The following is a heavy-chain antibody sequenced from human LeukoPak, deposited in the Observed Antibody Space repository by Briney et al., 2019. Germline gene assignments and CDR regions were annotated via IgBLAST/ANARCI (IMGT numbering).Heavy chain of an antibody. Sequence: SQTLSLTCAVSGGSISSGGYSWSWIRQPPGKGLEWIGYIYHSGSTYYNPPLKSRVTISVDRSKNQFSLKLSSVTAADTAVYYCARDLEQQPRAFDIWGQGTMVTVSS. D-gene: IGHD6-13*01. CDR2: IYHSGST. CDR1: GGSISSGGYS. J-gene: IGHJ3*02. V-gene: IGHV4-30-2*01. CDR3: ARDLEQQPRAFDI.